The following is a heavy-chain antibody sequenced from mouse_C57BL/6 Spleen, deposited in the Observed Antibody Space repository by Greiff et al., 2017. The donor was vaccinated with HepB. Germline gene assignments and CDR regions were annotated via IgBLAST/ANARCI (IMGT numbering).Heavy chain of an antibody. Sequence: EVNVVESGGDLVKPGGSLKLSCAASGFTFSSYGMSWVRQTPDKRLEWVATISSGGSYTYYPDSVKGRFTISRDNAKNTLYLQMSSLKSEDTAMYYCARHGEKDWFAYWGQGTLVTVSA. CDR2: ISSGGSYT. CDR3: ARHGEKDWFAY. V-gene: IGHV5-6*01. J-gene: IGHJ3*01. CDR1: GFTFSSYG.